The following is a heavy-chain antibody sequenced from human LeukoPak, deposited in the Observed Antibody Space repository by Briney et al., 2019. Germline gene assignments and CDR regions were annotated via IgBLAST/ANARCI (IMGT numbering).Heavy chain of an antibody. Sequence: GASVKVSCKVSGYTLTELSMHWVRQATGQGLEWMGWMNPNSGNTGYAQKFQGRVTMTRNTSISTAYMELSSLRSEDTAVYYCARADGSGSYKGYAFDIWGQGTMVTVSS. CDR1: GYTLTELS. V-gene: IGHV1-8*01. D-gene: IGHD3-10*01. CDR2: MNPNSGNT. CDR3: ARADGSGSYKGYAFDI. J-gene: IGHJ3*02.